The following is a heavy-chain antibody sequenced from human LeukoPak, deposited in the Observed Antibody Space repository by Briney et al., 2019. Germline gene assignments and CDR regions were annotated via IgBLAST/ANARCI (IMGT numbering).Heavy chain of an antibody. V-gene: IGHV3-30*02. D-gene: IGHD6-13*01. J-gene: IGHJ3*02. CDR3: ARDQDKGSSWFYAFDI. Sequence: GGSLRLSCAASGFTFSSFGMHWVRQAPGKGLQWVAFIRYVGRNKYYSDSVKGRFTISRDNSTLYLQMNSLRAEDTAVYYCARDQDKGSSWFYAFDIWGQGTMVTVSS. CDR1: GFTFSSFG. CDR2: IRYVGRNK.